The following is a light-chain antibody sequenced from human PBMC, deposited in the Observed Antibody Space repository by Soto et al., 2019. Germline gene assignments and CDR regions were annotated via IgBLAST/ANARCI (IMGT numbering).Light chain of an antibody. V-gene: IGKV3-20*01. CDR1: QSVSTSY. J-gene: IGKJ1*01. Sequence: EIVLTQSPGTLSLSPGERATLSCRASQSVSTSYLVWYQQKPGQAPRLLIYGASSRATGIPDRFSGSGSGTDFTLTISRLEPEDFAVYYCQQYGSSPPWTFGQGTKVEIK. CDR3: QQYGSSPPWT. CDR2: GAS.